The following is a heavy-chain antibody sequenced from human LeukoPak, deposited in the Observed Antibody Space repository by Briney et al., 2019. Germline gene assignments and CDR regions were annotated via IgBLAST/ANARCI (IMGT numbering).Heavy chain of an antibody. D-gene: IGHD4-17*01. CDR2: SSSSGRAI. CDR1: GFPFSTYS. CDR3: ARDKGNDYGTYDN. Sequence: GGSLRLSCAASGFPFSTYSMHWVRQTPGKGLEWVSYSSSSGRAIYYADSVRGRFTMSRDNAKNSLFLQMDSLRDEDTAVYYCARDKGNDYGTYDNWGQGTLVTVSS. V-gene: IGHV3-48*02. J-gene: IGHJ4*02.